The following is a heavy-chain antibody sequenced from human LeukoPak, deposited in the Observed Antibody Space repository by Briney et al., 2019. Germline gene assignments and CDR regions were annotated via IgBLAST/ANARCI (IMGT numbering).Heavy chain of an antibody. J-gene: IGHJ4*02. D-gene: IGHD1-1*01. CDR1: GGTFSSYA. Sequence: SVKVSCKASGGTFSSYAISWVRQAPGQGLEWMGGIIPIFGTANYAQKFQGRVTITTDESTSTAYMELSSLRSGDTAVYYCASSSYNWNDVEYYFDYWGQGTLVTVSS. V-gene: IGHV1-69*05. CDR2: IIPIFGTA. CDR3: ASSSYNWNDVEYYFDY.